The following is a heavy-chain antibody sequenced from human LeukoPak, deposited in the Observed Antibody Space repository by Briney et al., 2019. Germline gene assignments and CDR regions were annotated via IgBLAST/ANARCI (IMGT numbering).Heavy chain of an antibody. CDR1: GYSISSGYY. CDR2: IHHTGST. D-gene: IGHD2-15*01. CDR3: ARGPRTFGVVVVVATAGDAFDI. J-gene: IGHJ3*02. V-gene: IGHV4-38-2*01. Sequence: SETLSLTCAVSGYSISSGYYWGWIRQPPGKGLEWIGSIHHTGSTYYNPSLKSRVTISVDTSKNQFSLKLSSVTAADTAVYYCARGPRTFGVVVVVATAGDAFDIWGQGTMVTVSS.